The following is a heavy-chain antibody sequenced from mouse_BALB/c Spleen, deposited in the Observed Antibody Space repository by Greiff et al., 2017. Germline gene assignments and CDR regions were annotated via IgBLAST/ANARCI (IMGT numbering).Heavy chain of an antibody. CDR3: ARENDGAWFAY. CDR1: GYSITSGYS. D-gene: IGHD2-12*01. J-gene: IGHJ3*01. CDR2: IHYSGST. Sequence: DVHLVESGPDLVKPSQSLSLTCTVTGYSITSGYSWYWIRQFPGNKLEWMGYIHYSGSTNYNPSLKSRISITRDTSKNQFFLQLNSVTTEDTATYYCARENDGAWFAYWGQGTLVTVSA. V-gene: IGHV3-1*02.